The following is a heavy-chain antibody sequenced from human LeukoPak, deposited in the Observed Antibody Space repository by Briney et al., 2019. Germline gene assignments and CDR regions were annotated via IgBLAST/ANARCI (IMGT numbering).Heavy chain of an antibody. CDR3: ARRPLGYAIDY. J-gene: IGHJ4*02. D-gene: IGHD5-18*01. V-gene: IGHV4-34*01. Sequence: SETLSLTYAVYGGSFSGYYWSWIRQPPGKGLEWIGEINHSGSTNYNPSLKSRVTIAVDTSKNQFSLKLSSVTAADTAVYYCARRPLGYAIDYWGQGTLVTVSS. CDR1: GGSFSGYY. CDR2: INHSGST.